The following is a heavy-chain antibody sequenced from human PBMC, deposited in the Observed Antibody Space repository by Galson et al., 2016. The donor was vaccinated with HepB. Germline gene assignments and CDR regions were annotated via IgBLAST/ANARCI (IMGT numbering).Heavy chain of an antibody. CDR3: SREMTGSYFD. Sequence: SLRLSCAASGFTFNAHWMNWVRQAPGKGLEWVGNIRGDGIVSYYAEYVRGRFTIPRDNATNSLYLQMNGRRVDETAVYDCSREMTGSYFDWGQGTRVTVSS. CDR2: IRGDGIVS. J-gene: IGHJ4*02. D-gene: IGHD3-10*01. V-gene: IGHV3-7*01. CDR1: GFTFNAHW.